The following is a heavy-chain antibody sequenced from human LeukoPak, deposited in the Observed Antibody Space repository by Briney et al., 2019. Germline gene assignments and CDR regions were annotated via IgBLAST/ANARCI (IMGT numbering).Heavy chain of an antibody. J-gene: IGHJ5*02. CDR2: INPSGGST. D-gene: IGHD4-23*01. Sequence: ASVKVSCKASGYTFTSYGISGVRQAPGQGLEGMGIINPSGGSTSYAQKFQGRVTMTRDMSTSTDYMELSSLRYEDTAVYYCARDNSVEDTAWWFDPWGQGTLVTVSS. CDR3: ARDNSVEDTAWWFDP. CDR1: GYTFTSYG. V-gene: IGHV1-46*01.